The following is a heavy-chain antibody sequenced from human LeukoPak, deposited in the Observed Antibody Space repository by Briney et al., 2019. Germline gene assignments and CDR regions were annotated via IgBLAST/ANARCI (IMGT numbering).Heavy chain of an antibody. CDR1: GFTFSSYW. D-gene: IGHD4-17*01. Sequence: GGSLRLSCAASGFTFSSYWMHWVRQAPGKGLVWVSRINSDGSSTSYADSVKGRFTISRDNAKNTLYLQMNSLRAEDTAVYYCAKDGGYYGDYRAWGQGTLVTVSS. CDR3: AKDGGYYGDYRA. J-gene: IGHJ5*02. V-gene: IGHV3-74*01. CDR2: INSDGSST.